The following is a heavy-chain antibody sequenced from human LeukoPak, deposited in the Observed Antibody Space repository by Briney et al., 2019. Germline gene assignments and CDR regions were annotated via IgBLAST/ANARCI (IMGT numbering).Heavy chain of an antibody. D-gene: IGHD3-9*01. CDR1: GGSFSGYY. CDR2: INHSGST. V-gene: IGHV4-34*01. Sequence: SETLSLTCAVYGGSFSGYYWSWIRQPPGKGLEWIGEINHSGSTNYNPSLKSRVTISVDTSKNQFSLKLSSVTAADTAVYYCARIATYYDILTGYYPTYNWFDPWGQGTLVTVSS. J-gene: IGHJ5*02. CDR3: ARIATYYDILTGYYPTYNWFDP.